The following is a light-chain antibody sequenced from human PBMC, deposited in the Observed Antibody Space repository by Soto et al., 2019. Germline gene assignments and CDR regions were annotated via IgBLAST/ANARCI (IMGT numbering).Light chain of an antibody. CDR1: SSDVGGYNY. J-gene: IGLJ1*01. CDR3: SSYTTSNTRQIV. Sequence: QSALTQPPSVSGSPGQSITISCTGTSSDVGGYNYVSWYQHHPGKAPKLMIYDVSNRPSVVSNRFSGSKSGNTASLTISGLQPEDEADYYCSSYTTSNTRQIVFGTGTKVTVL. V-gene: IGLV2-14*03. CDR2: DVS.